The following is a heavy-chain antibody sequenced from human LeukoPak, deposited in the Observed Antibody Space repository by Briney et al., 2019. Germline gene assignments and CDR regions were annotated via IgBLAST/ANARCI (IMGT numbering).Heavy chain of an antibody. CDR3: ARVGGRYSPLGY. CDR1: GFTFSSYW. J-gene: IGHJ4*02. Sequence: PGGSLRLSCAASGFTFSSYWMSWVRQAPGKGLEWVANIKQDGSEKSYVDSVKGRFTISRDNDKNSLFLQMTSLRAEDTAMYYCARVGGRYSPLGYWGQGTLVTVSS. V-gene: IGHV3-7*01. CDR2: IKQDGSEK. D-gene: IGHD3-16*02.